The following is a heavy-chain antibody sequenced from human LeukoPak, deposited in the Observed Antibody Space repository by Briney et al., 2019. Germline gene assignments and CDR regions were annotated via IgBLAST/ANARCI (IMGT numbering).Heavy chain of an antibody. CDR2: ISAYNGNT. V-gene: IGHV1-18*01. CDR3: ARPSYYYYSSGYGCFDY. CDR1: GYTFSSYG. Sequence: ASVKVSCKASGYTFSSYGISWVREAPGQGVEWMGWISAYNGNTNYAQKLQGRVTMTTDKSTSTAHMELRSLRSDDTAVYYCARPSYYYYSSGYGCFDYWGQGTLVTVSS. D-gene: IGHD3-22*01. J-gene: IGHJ4*02.